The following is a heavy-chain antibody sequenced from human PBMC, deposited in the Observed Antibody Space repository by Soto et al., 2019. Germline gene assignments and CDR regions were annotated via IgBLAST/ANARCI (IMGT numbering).Heavy chain of an antibody. CDR3: ARDYLVIPHRVMAY. V-gene: IGHV3-53*01. Sequence: KGLEWVSVIYSGGSTYYADSVKGRFTISRDNSKNTLYLQMNSLRAEDTAVYYCARDYLVIPHRVMAYWGHGTLVIV. CDR2: IYSGGST. J-gene: IGHJ4*01. D-gene: IGHD2-2*01.